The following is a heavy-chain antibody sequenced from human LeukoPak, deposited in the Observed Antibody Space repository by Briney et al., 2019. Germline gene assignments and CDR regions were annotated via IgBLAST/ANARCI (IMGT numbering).Heavy chain of an antibody. CDR3: ARDQGTMVRESRGWFDP. V-gene: IGHV6-1*01. Sequence: SQTLSLTCAISGDSVSSNSAAWNWIRQSPSRGLEWLGRTYYRSKWYNDYAVSVKSRITINPDTSKNQFSLQLNSVTPEDTAVYYCARDQGTMVRESRGWFDPWGQGTLVTVSS. D-gene: IGHD3-10*01. CDR2: TYYRSKWYN. J-gene: IGHJ5*02. CDR1: GDSVSSNSAA.